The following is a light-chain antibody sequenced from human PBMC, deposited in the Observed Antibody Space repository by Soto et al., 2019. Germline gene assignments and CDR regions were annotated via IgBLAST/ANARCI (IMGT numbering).Light chain of an antibody. Sequence: QSVLTQPASVSGSPGQSITISCTGTSSDVGAYNYVSWYQQHPGKAPKFMNYEVSNRTSGVSNRFSGSKSGNTASLTISGLQAEDEADYYCSSYTGSSTLVFGTGTKLTVL. J-gene: IGLJ1*01. CDR1: SSDVGAYNY. CDR2: EVS. V-gene: IGLV2-14*01. CDR3: SSYTGSSTLV.